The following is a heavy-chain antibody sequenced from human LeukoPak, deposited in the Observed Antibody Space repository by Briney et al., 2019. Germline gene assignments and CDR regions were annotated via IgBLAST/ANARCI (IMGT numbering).Heavy chain of an antibody. CDR2: MKQDGSEK. CDR3: ARSLSAGFDI. J-gene: IGHJ3*02. D-gene: IGHD6-25*01. CDR1: GFTFSSYW. V-gene: IGHV3-7*04. Sequence: PGGSLRLSCAASGFTFSSYWISWVRQAPGKGLEWVANMKQDGSEKYYVDSVKGRFTISRDNAKNSLYLQMNSLRAEDTAVYYCARSLSAGFDIWGQGTMVTVSS.